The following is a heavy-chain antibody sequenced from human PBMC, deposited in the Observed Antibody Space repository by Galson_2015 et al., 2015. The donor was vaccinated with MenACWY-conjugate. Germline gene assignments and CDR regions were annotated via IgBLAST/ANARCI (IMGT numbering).Heavy chain of an antibody. CDR2: TSHGGNT. V-gene: IGHV4-4*01. J-gene: IGHJ3*02. D-gene: IGHD6-19*01. CDR3: ARHTAVSGTRGFDM. Sequence: GLEWIGETSHGGNTYFHPSLTGRADIFLDASKNQFSLNLHSVTAADTAIYFCARHTAVSGTRGFDMWGQGTLVTVSS.